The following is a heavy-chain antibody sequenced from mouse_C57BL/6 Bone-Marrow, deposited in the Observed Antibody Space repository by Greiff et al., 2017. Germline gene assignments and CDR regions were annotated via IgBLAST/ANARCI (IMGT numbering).Heavy chain of an antibody. CDR1: GYTFTSYD. D-gene: IGHD2-1*01. Sequence: VQLVESGPELVKPGASVKLSCKASGYTFTSYDINWVKQRPGQGLEWIGWIYPRDGSTKYNEKFKGKATLTVDTSSSTAYMELHSLTSEDSAVYFCARWKGNYPRYYAMDYWGQGTSVTVSS. CDR2: IYPRDGST. CDR3: ARWKGNYPRYYAMDY. J-gene: IGHJ4*01. V-gene: IGHV1-85*01.